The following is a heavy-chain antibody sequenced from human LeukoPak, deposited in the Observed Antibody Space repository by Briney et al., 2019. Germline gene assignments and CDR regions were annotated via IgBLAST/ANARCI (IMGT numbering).Heavy chain of an antibody. Sequence: SVKVSCKASGGTFSSYAISWVRQAPGQGLEWMGRIIPIFGTANYAQKFQGRVTITTDESTSTAYMEPSSLRSEDTAVYYCARELEMATIGIDYWGQGTLVTVSS. D-gene: IGHD5-24*01. CDR3: ARELEMATIGIDY. V-gene: IGHV1-69*05. CDR1: GGTFSSYA. J-gene: IGHJ4*02. CDR2: IIPIFGTA.